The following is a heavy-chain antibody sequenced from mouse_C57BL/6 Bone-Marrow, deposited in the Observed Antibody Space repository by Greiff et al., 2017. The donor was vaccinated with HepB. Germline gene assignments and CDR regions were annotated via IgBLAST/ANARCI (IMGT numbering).Heavy chain of an antibody. Sequence: EVQLQQSGPGLVKPSQSLSLTCSVTGYSITSGYYWNWIRQFPGNKLEWMGYISYDGSNNYNPSLKNRISITRDTSKNQFFLKLNSVTTEDTATYYCAIYCSSSYYFDYWGQGTTLTVSS. V-gene: IGHV3-6*01. J-gene: IGHJ2*01. D-gene: IGHD1-1*01. CDR2: ISYDGSN. CDR1: GYSITSGYY. CDR3: AIYCSSSYYFDY.